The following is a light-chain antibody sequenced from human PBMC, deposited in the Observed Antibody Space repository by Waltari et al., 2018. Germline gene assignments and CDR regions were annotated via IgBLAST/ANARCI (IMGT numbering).Light chain of an antibody. V-gene: IGKV4-1*01. Sequence: DIVMTQSPDSLAVSLGERATINCKSSQSVFDSSNNKNSLAWYQKKPGQPPELLIYWASTRESGVHDRFSGSGSGTDFTLTIISLQAADVAIYYCQQYYTTPFTFGPGTKVDI. J-gene: IGKJ3*01. CDR2: WAS. CDR1: QSVFDSSNNKNS. CDR3: QQYYTTPFT.